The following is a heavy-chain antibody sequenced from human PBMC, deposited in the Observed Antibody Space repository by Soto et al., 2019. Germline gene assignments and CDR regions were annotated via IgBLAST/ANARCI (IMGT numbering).Heavy chain of an antibody. J-gene: IGHJ6*03. CDR2: IYSGGST. Sequence: GGSLRVSCAASGFPVSSNYMSWVRQAPGKGLEWVSVIYSGGSTYYADSVKGRFTISRDNSKNTLYLQMNSLRAEDTAVYYCARDQTSSSLYYYYYMDVWGKGTTVTVSS. CDR3: ARDQTSSSLYYYYYMDV. V-gene: IGHV3-66*01. CDR1: GFPVSSNY. D-gene: IGHD6-13*01.